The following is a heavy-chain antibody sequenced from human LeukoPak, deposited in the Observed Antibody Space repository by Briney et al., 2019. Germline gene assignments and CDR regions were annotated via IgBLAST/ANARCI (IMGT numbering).Heavy chain of an antibody. CDR3: ARGHCSGGSRRRYNWFDP. V-gene: IGHV4-30-4*01. Sequence: SQTLSLTCTVSGGSISSGDYYWSWIRQPPGKGLEWVGYIYYSGSTYYNPSLKSRVTISVDTSKNQFSLKLSSVTAADTAVYYCARGHCSGGSRRRYNWFDPWGQGTLVTVSS. D-gene: IGHD2-15*01. CDR1: GGSISSGDYY. J-gene: IGHJ5*02. CDR2: IYYSGST.